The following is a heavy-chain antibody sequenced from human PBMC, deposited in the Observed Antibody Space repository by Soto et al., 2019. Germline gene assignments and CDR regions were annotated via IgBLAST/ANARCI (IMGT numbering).Heavy chain of an antibody. Sequence: LSCAASGFTFSSYAMHWVRQAPGKGLEWVAVISYDGSNKYYADSVKGRFTISRDNSKNTLYLQMNSLRAEDTAVYYCARDLSSWGQGTLVTVSS. CDR3: ARDLSS. V-gene: IGHV3-30-3*01. CDR2: ISYDGSNK. CDR1: GFTFSSYA. J-gene: IGHJ4*02. D-gene: IGHD2-2*01.